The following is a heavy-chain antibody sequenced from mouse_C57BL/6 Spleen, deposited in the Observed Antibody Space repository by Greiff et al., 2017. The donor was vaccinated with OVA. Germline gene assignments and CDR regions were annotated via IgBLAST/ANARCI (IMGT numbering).Heavy chain of an antibody. CDR1: GYAFSSSW. CDR2: IYPGDGDT. CDR3: ARQYYGSSWFAY. J-gene: IGHJ3*01. V-gene: IGHV1-82*01. Sequence: VQRVESGPELVKPGASVKISCKASGYAFSSSWMNWVKQRPGKGLEWIGRIYPGDGDTNYNGKFKGKATLTADKSSSTAYMQISSLTSKDSAVYICARQYYGSSWFAYWGQGTLVTVSA. D-gene: IGHD1-1*01.